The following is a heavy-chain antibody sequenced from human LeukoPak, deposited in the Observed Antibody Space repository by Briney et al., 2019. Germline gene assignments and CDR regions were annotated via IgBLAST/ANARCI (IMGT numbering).Heavy chain of an antibody. D-gene: IGHD3-10*01. CDR1: GFTFSDYY. J-gene: IGHJ3*02. CDR2: ISSSGSTI. Sequence: PGGSLRLSCAASGFTFSDYYMSWIRQAPGKGLEWVSYISSSGSTIYYADSVKGRFTISRDNAKNSLYLQINSLRAEDTAVYYCARARENYYGSGSRDIWGQGTMVTVSS. CDR3: ARARENYYGSGSRDI. V-gene: IGHV3-11*01.